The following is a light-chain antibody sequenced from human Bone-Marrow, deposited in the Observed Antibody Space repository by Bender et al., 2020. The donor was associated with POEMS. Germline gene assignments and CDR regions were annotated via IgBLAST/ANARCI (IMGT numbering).Light chain of an antibody. CDR2: EVS. CDR3: CSHERHNRV. V-gene: IGLV2-14*01. J-gene: IGLJ3*02. Sequence: QSALTQPASVSGSPGQSITISCTGTSSDVGGYNYVSWYQQHPGKAPKLMIYEVSDRPSGVSNRFSGSQSGITASLTISGLQAEDEADYHCCSHERHNRVFGGGTKVTVL. CDR1: SSDVGGYNY.